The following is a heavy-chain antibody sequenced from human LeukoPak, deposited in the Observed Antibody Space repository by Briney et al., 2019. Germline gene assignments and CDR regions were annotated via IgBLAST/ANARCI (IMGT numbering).Heavy chain of an antibody. Sequence: GGSLRLSCAASGNYWMHWVRQAPGKGLVWVSHINSDGSWTSYADSVRGRLTISKDNAKNTVYLQMNSLRAEDTAVYYCVSFYETYWGRGTLVTVSS. J-gene: IGHJ4*02. D-gene: IGHD2/OR15-2a*01. CDR3: VSFYETY. CDR2: INSDGSWT. V-gene: IGHV3-74*01. CDR1: GNYW.